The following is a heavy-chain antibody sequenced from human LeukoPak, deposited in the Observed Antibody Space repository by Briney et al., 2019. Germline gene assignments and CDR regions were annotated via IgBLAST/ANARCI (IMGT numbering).Heavy chain of an antibody. D-gene: IGHD2-2*01. CDR3: ARHIVVVPARCSWFDP. CDR2: IYYSGST. J-gene: IGHJ5*02. V-gene: IGHV4-39*07. Sequence: PSETLSLTCTVSGGSISSSSYYWGWIRQPPGKGLEWIGSIYYSGSTYYNPSLKSRVTISVDTSKNQFSLKLSSVTAADTAVYYCARHIVVVPARCSWFDPWGQGTLVTVSS. CDR1: GGSISSSSYY.